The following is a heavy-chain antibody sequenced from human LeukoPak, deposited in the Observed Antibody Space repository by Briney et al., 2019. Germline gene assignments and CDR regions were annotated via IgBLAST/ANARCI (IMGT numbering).Heavy chain of an antibody. J-gene: IGHJ6*03. CDR3: ANGYHYYYYMDV. V-gene: IGHV3-23*01. CDR1: GITFSSYA. Sequence: GGSLRLSCAASGITFSSYAMSWVRQAPGKGLEWVSATSGSGGSTYYADSVKGRFTISRDNSKNTMYLQMNSLRAEDTAIYYCANGYHYYYYMDVWGKGTTVTVSS. CDR2: TSGSGGST.